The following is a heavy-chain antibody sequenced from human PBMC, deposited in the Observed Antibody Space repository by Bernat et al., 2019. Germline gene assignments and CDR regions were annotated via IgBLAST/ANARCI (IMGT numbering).Heavy chain of an antibody. J-gene: IGHJ4*02. D-gene: IGHD3-10*01. CDR1: GFTFSSYG. CDR3: AREREGLWFGTFDY. V-gene: IGHV3-33*01. CDR2: RWYDGSNK. Sequence: QVQLVESGGGVVQPGRSLRLSCAASGFTFSSYGMHWVRQAPGKGLEWVAVRWYDGSNKYYADCVKGRFTISRDNSKNTLYLQMNSLRAEDTAVYYCAREREGLWFGTFDYWGQGTLVTVSS.